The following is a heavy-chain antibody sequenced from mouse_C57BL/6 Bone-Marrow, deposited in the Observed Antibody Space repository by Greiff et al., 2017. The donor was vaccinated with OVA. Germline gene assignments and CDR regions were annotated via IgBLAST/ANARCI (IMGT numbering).Heavy chain of an antibody. J-gene: IGHJ2*01. V-gene: IGHV1-69*01. CDR3: ARGGYGSSYEGY. CDR1: GYTFTSYW. Sequence: VQLQQPGAELVMPGASVKLSCKASGYTFTSYWMHWVKQRPGQGLEWIGEIDPSDSYTNYNQKFKGKSTLTVDKSSSTAYMQLSSLTSEDSAVYYCARGGYGSSYEGYWGKGTTLTVSS. CDR2: IDPSDSYT. D-gene: IGHD1-1*01.